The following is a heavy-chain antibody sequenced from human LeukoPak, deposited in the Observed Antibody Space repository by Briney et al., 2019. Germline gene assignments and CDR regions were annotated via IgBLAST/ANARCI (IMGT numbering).Heavy chain of an antibody. J-gene: IGHJ5*02. V-gene: IGHV1-69*04. CDR3: AREAGVGLVRGNWFDP. D-gene: IGHD3-10*01. Sequence: SVKVSCKASGGTFSSYAISWVRQAPGQGLEWMGRIIPILGIANYAQKFQGRVTITADKSTSTAYMELSSLRSEDTAVYYCAREAGVGLVRGNWFDPWGQGTLVTVSS. CDR2: IIPILGIA. CDR1: GGTFSSYA.